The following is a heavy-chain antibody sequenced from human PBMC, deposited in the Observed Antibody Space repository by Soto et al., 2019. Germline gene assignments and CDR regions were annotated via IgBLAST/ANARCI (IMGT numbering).Heavy chain of an antibody. CDR1: GYSFTGNW. J-gene: IGHJ6*02. CDR3: ARGAAYSSSYYYGMDV. CDR2: IDPSDSYT. D-gene: IGHD6-13*01. Sequence: GESLKISCKGSGYSFTGNWISWVRQMPGKGLEWMGRIDPSDSYTNYSPSFQGHVTISADKSISTAYLQWSSLKASDTAMYYCARGAAYSSSYYYGMDVWGQGTTVTVSS. V-gene: IGHV5-10-1*01.